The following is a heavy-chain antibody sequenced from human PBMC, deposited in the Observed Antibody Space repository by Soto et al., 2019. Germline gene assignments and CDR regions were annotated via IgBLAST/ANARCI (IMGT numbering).Heavy chain of an antibody. CDR3: AKEGSLWFGELLFDY. CDR1: GFTFSSYA. J-gene: IGHJ4*02. V-gene: IGHV3-23*01. CDR2: ISGSGGST. D-gene: IGHD3-10*01. Sequence: GGSLRLSCAASGFTFSSYAMSWVRQAPGKGLEWVSAISGSGGSTYYADSVKGRFTISRDNSKNTLYLQMNSMRAEDTAVYYCAKEGSLWFGELLFDYWGQGTLVTLSS.